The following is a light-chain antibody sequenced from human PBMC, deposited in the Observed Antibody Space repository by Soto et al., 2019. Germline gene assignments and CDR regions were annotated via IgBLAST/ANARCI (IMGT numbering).Light chain of an antibody. CDR2: DAS. Sequence: EIVMTQSPATLAVSPGERATLSCRASQSVRNHVAWYQQRVGQAPRLLMYDASTRAAGIPARFTGSGSGTQFSLFIDSLQSEGFAVYFCQQYDYWPTYTFGQGTKLEIK. J-gene: IGKJ2*01. CDR3: QQYDYWPTYT. CDR1: QSVRNH. V-gene: IGKV3-15*01.